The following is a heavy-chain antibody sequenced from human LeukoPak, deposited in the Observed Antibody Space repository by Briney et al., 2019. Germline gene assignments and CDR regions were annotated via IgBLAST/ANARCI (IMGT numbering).Heavy chain of an antibody. CDR1: GGSISSGSYY. Sequence: SQTLSLTCTGSGGSISSGSYYWSWIRQPAGKGLEWIGRIYTSGSTNYNPSLKSRVTISVDTSKNQFSLKLSSVTAADTAVYYCARDGAGGDSSGYFMRSNWFDPWGQGTLVTVSS. CDR2: IYTSGST. CDR3: ARDGAGGDSSGYFMRSNWFDP. J-gene: IGHJ5*02. V-gene: IGHV4-61*02. D-gene: IGHD3-22*01.